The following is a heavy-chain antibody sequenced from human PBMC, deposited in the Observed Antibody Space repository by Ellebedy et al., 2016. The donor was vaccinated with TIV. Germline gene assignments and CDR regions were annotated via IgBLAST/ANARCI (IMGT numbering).Heavy chain of an antibody. CDR2: IYSSGGT. Sequence: GGSLRLSCAASWFTVSSNYMSWVRQAPGRGLEWVSTIYSSGGTYYAGSVKGRFTISRDNSKNTLYLQMNSLRAEDTAVYYCAGGISVAGTSLGFWGQGTLVTVSS. CDR1: WFTVSSNY. J-gene: IGHJ4*02. D-gene: IGHD6-19*01. CDR3: AGGISVAGTSLGF. V-gene: IGHV3-53*01.